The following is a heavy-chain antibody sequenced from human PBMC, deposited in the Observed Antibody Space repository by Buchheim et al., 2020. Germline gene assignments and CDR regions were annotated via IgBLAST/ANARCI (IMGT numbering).Heavy chain of an antibody. Sequence: EVQLVESGGGLVKPGGSLRLSCAASGFTLSAYSMNWVRQAPEKGLEWVASISTHSTNIFLIDSVKGRLTISRDTANNYLYLQMNSLRVEDTAVYYCVRDFGLDVWGQGAT. J-gene: IGHJ6*02. CDR1: GFTLSAYS. CDR3: VRDFGLDV. D-gene: IGHD3-10*01. CDR2: ISTHSTNI. V-gene: IGHV3-21*01.